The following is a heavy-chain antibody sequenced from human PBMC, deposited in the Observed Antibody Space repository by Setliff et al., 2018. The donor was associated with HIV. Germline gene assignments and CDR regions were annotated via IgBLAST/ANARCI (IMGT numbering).Heavy chain of an antibody. D-gene: IGHD6-19*01. V-gene: IGHV3-21*05. CDR2: ISSSNSYK. Sequence: GGSLRLSCAASGFTFSNYEMSWVRQAPGKGPEWVSYISSSNSYKHYADSVKGRFTISRDNSKNTLYLQMNSLRTEDTAVYYCAREGQWLDGFDYWGQGTLVTVSS. CDR1: GFTFSNYE. CDR3: AREGQWLDGFDY. J-gene: IGHJ4*02.